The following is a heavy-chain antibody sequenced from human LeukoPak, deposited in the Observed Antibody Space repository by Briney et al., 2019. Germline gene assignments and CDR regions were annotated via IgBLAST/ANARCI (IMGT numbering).Heavy chain of an antibody. D-gene: IGHD2-15*01. V-gene: IGHV3-48*01. CDR2: ISSGSSTI. Sequence: GGSLTLSCAASGFSFSSYSMNWVRQAPGKGLEWISYISSGSSTIFYADSVKGRFTISRDNAKNSLYLQMNSLRAEDTAVYYCASDCSGGSLRYWGQGTLVTVSS. CDR1: GFSFSSYS. J-gene: IGHJ4*02. CDR3: ASDCSGGSLRY.